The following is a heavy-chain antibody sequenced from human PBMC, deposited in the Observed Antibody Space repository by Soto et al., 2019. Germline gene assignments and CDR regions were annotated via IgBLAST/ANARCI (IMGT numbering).Heavy chain of an antibody. V-gene: IGHV3-7*01. CDR1: GFTFSSYW. CDR2: IKQDGSEK. Sequence: SLRLSCAASGFTFSSYWMSWVRQAPGKGLEWMANIKQDGSEKYYVDFVKGRFTISRDNAKNSLYLQMDSLRADDTAVYYCARKGYGLGGYDIWGQGTTVTVSS. CDR3: ARKGYGLGGYDI. D-gene: IGHD2-15*01. J-gene: IGHJ3*02.